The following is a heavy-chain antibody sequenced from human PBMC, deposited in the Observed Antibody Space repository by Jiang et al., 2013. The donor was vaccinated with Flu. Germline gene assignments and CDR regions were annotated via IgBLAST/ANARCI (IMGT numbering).Heavy chain of an antibody. J-gene: IGHJ4*02. CDR1: GYTFTSYT. V-gene: IGHV1-3*01. CDR3: ARYCGGDCGFDY. D-gene: IGHD2-21*02. Sequence: SGAEVKKPGASVNVSCKASGYTFTSYTMHWVRQAPGQRLEWMGWIIAGNGNTKYSQKFQGRVTITRDTSASTAYMELSSLRSEDTAVYYCARYCGGDCGFDYWGQGTLVTVSS. CDR2: IIAGNGNT.